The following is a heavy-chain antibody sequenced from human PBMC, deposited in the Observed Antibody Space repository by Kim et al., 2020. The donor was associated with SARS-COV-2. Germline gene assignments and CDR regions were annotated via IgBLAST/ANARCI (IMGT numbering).Heavy chain of an antibody. D-gene: IGHD3-3*01. J-gene: IGHJ6*03. CDR3: ARGFFGVVIIPYYYCCMDW. Sequence: SETLSLTCTVSGGSISSNDYYWDWIRQPPGKGLEWIGSISYSGRTYYNPSIKSRVTITVDTSKNQITLKLSSVTAADTGVYYCARGFFGVVIIPYYYCCMDWWGKGTTFTAS. V-gene: IGHV4-39*01. CDR2: ISYSGRT. CDR1: GGSISSNDYY.